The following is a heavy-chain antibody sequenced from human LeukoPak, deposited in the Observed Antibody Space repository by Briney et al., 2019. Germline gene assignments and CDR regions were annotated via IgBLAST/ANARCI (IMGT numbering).Heavy chain of an antibody. Sequence: GGSLRLSCAASGFTFSSYSMNWVRQAPGKGLEWVSSISSSSSYIYYADSVKGRFTISRDNAKNSLYLQMNSLRAEDTAVYYCARDRVAAADNYGMDVWGQGTTVTVSS. D-gene: IGHD6-13*01. J-gene: IGHJ6*02. V-gene: IGHV3-21*01. CDR3: ARDRVAAADNYGMDV. CDR1: GFTFSSYS. CDR2: ISSSSSYI.